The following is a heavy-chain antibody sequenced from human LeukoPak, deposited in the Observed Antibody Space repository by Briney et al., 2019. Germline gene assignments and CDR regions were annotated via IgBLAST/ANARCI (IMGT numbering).Heavy chain of an antibody. CDR3: ARDSPVTAINYFDY. Sequence: SETLSLTCGVYGETFSGYYWSWIRQPPWKGLEWIGEINHSGRTNYNPSLKSRVTISVDTSKNQFSLKLSSVTAADTAVYYCARDSPVTAINYFDYWGQGTLVTVSS. J-gene: IGHJ4*02. D-gene: IGHD2-21*02. CDR2: INHSGRT. V-gene: IGHV4-34*01. CDR1: GETFSGYY.